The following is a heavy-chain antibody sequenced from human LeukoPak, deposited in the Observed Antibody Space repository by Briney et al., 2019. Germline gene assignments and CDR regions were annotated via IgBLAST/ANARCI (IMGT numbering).Heavy chain of an antibody. D-gene: IGHD2-15*01. CDR3: TTPIGREIFSVRYYYYYMDV. CDR1: GFTFSNAW. Sequence: GRSPRLSCAASGFTFSNAWMSWVRQAPGKGLEWVGRIKSKTDGGTTDYAAPVKGRFTISRDDSKNTLYLQMNSLKTEDTAVYYCTTPIGREIFSVRYYYYYMDVWGKGTTVTISS. J-gene: IGHJ6*03. CDR2: IKSKTDGGTT. V-gene: IGHV3-15*01.